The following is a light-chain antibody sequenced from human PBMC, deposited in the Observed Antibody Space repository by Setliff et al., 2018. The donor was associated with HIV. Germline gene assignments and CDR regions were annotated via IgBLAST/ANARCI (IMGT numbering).Light chain of an antibody. J-gene: IGLJ1*01. CDR1: SSDVGGYNY. V-gene: IGLV2-14*03. CDR2: DVS. Sequence: QSALAQPXSVSGSPGQSITISCTGTSSDVGGYNYVSCYKQYPGKAPKLMVYDVSNRPSGVSNXXSGSKSGNTASLTISGLQAEDEAGYYCSSHTNXSTYVFXXXXKVXVL. CDR3: SSHTNXSTYV.